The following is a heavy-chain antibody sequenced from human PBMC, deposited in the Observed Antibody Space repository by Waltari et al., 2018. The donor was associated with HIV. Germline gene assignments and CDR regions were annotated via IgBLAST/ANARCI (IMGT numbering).Heavy chain of an antibody. CDR2: IKQDGSEK. J-gene: IGHJ4*02. Sequence: EVQLVESGGGLVQPGGSLRLSCAAPGFTLSSYWMSWVRQAPGKGLEWVANIKQDGSEKYYVDSVKGRFTISRDNAKNSLYLQMNSLRAEDTAVYYCARDRHYDILTGSYFDYWGQGTLVTVSS. D-gene: IGHD3-9*01. CDR1: GFTLSSYW. CDR3: ARDRHYDILTGSYFDY. V-gene: IGHV3-7*01.